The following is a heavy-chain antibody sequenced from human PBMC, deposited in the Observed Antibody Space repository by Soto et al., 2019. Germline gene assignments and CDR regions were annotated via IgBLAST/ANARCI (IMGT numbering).Heavy chain of an antibody. CDR2: IKQDGSDM. V-gene: IGHV3-7*04. Sequence: EVQLVESGGGLVQPGGSLRLSCAASGFTFSTYWMSWVRRAPGKGLEWVAHIKQDGSDMYYVDSVKGRFTISRHHAQISLFLPMNSLRVAATAVYYCARTYYVGNTELGYWGQGTQVTVSS. J-gene: IGHJ4*02. CDR3: ARTYYVGNTELGY. CDR1: GFTFSTYW. D-gene: IGHD1-26*01.